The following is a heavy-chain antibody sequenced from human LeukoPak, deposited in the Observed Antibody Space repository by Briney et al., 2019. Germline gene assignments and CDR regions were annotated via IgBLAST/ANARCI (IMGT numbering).Heavy chain of an antibody. D-gene: IGHD7-27*01. CDR3: ARGLKLGY. CDR1: GGSFSGYY. Sequence: SETLSLTCAVYGGSFSGYYWSWIRQPPGKGLEWIGEINHSGSTNYNPSLKSRVTISVDTSKNQFSLKLSSVTAADTAVYYCARGLKLGYWGQGTLVTVSS. CDR2: INHSGST. J-gene: IGHJ4*02. V-gene: IGHV4-34*01.